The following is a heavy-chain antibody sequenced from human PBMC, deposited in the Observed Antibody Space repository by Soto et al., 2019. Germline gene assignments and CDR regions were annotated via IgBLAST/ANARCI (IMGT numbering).Heavy chain of an antibody. D-gene: IGHD3-10*01. CDR1: EFIFSNYW. Sequence: EVQLVESGGGLVQPGGSLRLSCAASEFIFSNYWMHWVRQAPGKGLVWVSRINSDGSSTSYADSVKGRFTISRDNAKNTLYLQMNSLRAEDTAVYYCVREAATMVRGTTYYYYYMDVLGKGTTVTVSS. V-gene: IGHV3-74*01. J-gene: IGHJ6*03. CDR3: VREAATMVRGTTYYYYYMDV. CDR2: INSDGSST.